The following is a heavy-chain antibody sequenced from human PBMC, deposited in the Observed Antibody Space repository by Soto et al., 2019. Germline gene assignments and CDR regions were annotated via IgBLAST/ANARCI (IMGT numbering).Heavy chain of an antibody. V-gene: IGHV4-31*03. CDR3: ARDYGDYFDY. CDR1: GGSISSGGYY. J-gene: IGHJ4*02. D-gene: IGHD4-17*01. Sequence: QVQLQESGPGLVKPSQTLSLTCTVSGGSISSGGYYWTWIRHHPEKGLEWIGYIYYTGNTYYNPSLKSRVTMSVETSKNQFSLKLSSVTAADTAVYYCARDYGDYFDYWGQGTLVTVSS. CDR2: IYYTGNT.